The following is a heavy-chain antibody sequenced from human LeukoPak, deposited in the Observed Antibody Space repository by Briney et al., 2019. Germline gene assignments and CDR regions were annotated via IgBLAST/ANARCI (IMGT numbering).Heavy chain of an antibody. CDR3: ASNWGYCSNSVCYAIYY. J-gene: IGHJ4*02. CDR1: GYSISSGYY. Sequence: AETLSLTCTVSGYSISSGYYWGWSRQAPGKGLGWIGSIYHSGTIKYTPSLKSRVTISIDTSKNKFSLQLSSVTAADTAVYYCASNWGYCSNSVCYAIYYWGQGTLVTASS. V-gene: IGHV4-38-2*02. D-gene: IGHD2-8*01. CDR2: IYHSGTI.